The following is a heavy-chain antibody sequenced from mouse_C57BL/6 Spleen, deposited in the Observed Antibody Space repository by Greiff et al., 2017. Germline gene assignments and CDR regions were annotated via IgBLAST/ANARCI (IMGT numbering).Heavy chain of an antibody. Sequence: QVQLQQSGAELARPGASVKLSCKASGYTFTSYGISWVKQRTGQGLEWIGEIYPRSGNTYYNEKFKGKATLTADKSSSTAYMELRSLTSEDSAVYFCARLTTTVVAYYFDYWGQGTTLTVSS. CDR3: ARLTTTVVAYYFDY. CDR2: IYPRSGNT. D-gene: IGHD1-1*01. J-gene: IGHJ2*01. CDR1: GYTFTSYG. V-gene: IGHV1-81*01.